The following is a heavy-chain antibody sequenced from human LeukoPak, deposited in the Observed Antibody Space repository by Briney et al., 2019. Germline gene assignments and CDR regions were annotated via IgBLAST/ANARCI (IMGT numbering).Heavy chain of an antibody. J-gene: IGHJ4*02. D-gene: IGHD5-18*01. CDR2: ISSSSSYI. CDR3: ARDGLWSPPDY. V-gene: IGHV3-21*01. Sequence: RPGGSLRLSCVASGFSFSSYGMNWVRQAPGKGLEWVSSISSSSSYIYYADSVKGRFTISRDNAKTSLYLQMNSLRAEDTAVYYCARDGLWSPPDYWGQGTLVTVSS. CDR1: GFSFSSYG.